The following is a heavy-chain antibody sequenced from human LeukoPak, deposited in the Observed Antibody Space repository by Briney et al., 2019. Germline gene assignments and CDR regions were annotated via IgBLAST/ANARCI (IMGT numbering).Heavy chain of an antibody. CDR1: GFTFRSYS. J-gene: IGHJ4*02. D-gene: IGHD6-13*01. CDR2: ISSSSSYI. V-gene: IGHV3-21*01. Sequence: GGSLRPSCAAFGFTFRSYSMNWVRQAPGKGLEWVSFISSSSSYIYYADSVKGRFTISRDNAKNSLSLQMNSLRAEDTAVYYCARVSSSWYYLDYWGQGTLVTVSA. CDR3: ARVSSSWYYLDY.